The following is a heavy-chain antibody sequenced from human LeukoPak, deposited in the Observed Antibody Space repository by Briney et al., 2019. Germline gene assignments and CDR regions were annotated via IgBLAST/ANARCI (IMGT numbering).Heavy chain of an antibody. CDR2: IWYDGSNK. Sequence: GGALRLSCAASGFTFSSYGMHWVRQAPGKGLEWVAVIWYDGSNKYYAASVKGRFTISRDNSRNTLLLEMNSLRADDTALYYCTKGDGGYYPIDNWGQGTLVIVSS. J-gene: IGHJ4*02. CDR1: GFTFSSYG. V-gene: IGHV3-33*06. D-gene: IGHD1-26*01. CDR3: TKGDGGYYPIDN.